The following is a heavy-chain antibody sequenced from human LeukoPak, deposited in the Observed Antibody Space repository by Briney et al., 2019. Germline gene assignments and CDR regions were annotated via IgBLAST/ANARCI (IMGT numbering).Heavy chain of an antibody. CDR1: GGSFSGYY. D-gene: IGHD3-22*01. CDR3: AREPNPIHYYDSSEEEE. CDR2: INHSGST. V-gene: IGHV4-34*01. J-gene: IGHJ4*02. Sequence: PSETLSLTCAVYGGSFSGYYWSWIRQPPGKGRECIGEINHSGSTNYNPSLKSRVTISVDTSKNQFSLKLSSVTAADTAVYYCAREPNPIHYYDSSEEEEWGQGTLVTVSS.